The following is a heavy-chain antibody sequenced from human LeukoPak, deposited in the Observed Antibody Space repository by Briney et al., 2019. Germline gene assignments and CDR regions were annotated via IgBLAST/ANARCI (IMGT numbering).Heavy chain of an antibody. D-gene: IGHD2-15*01. CDR2: INPNSGGT. Sequence: ASVKVSCKASGYTFTGYYMHWVRQAPGQGLEWMGWINPNSGGTNYAQKFQGRVTMTRDTSISTAYMELSRLRSDDTAVYYCARGLSNCSGGSCYSATFDYWGQGTLVTVSS. V-gene: IGHV1-2*02. J-gene: IGHJ4*02. CDR3: ARGLSNCSGGSCYSATFDY. CDR1: GYTFTGYY.